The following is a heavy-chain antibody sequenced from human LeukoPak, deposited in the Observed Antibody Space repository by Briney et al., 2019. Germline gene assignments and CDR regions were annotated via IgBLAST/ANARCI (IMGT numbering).Heavy chain of an antibody. D-gene: IGHD6-6*01. J-gene: IGHJ4*02. CDR3: ARDEYSTSYFDY. V-gene: IGHV1-69*04. CDR2: IIPILGIA. CDR1: GGTFSSYA. Sequence: SVKVSYKASGGTFSSYAISWVRQAPGQGLEWMGRIIPILGIANYAQKFQGRVTITADKSTSTAYMELSSLRSEDTAVYYCARDEYSTSYFDYWGQGTLVTVSS.